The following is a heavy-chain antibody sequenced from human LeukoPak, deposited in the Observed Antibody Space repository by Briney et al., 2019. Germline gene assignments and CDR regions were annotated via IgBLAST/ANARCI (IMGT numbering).Heavy chain of an antibody. D-gene: IGHD2-2*01. CDR3: ARVGCSSTSCSPAQYYYYYYMDV. V-gene: IGHV1-2*02. CDR2: INPNSGGT. Sequence: ASVKVSCKASGYTFTGYYMHWVRQAPGQGLEWMGWINPNSGGTNYAQKFQGRVTMTRDTSISTAYMELSRLRSDDTAVYYCARVGCSSTSCSPAQYYYYYYMDVWGKGTTVTVSS. CDR1: GYTFTGYY. J-gene: IGHJ6*03.